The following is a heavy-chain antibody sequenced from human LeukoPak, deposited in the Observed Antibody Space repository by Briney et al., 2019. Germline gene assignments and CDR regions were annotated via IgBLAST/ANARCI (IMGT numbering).Heavy chain of an antibody. CDR2: IYHSGST. CDR1: GGSISSSNW. D-gene: IGHD3-10*01. CDR3: ARTTLPYYYGSGSHDYPYFDY. Sequence: SGTLSLICAVSGGSISSSNWWSWVRQPPGKGLEWIGEIYHSGSTNYNPSLKSRVTISVDKSKNQFSLKLSSVTAADTAVYYCARTTLPYYYGSGSHDYPYFDYWGQGTLVAVSS. V-gene: IGHV4-4*02. J-gene: IGHJ4*02.